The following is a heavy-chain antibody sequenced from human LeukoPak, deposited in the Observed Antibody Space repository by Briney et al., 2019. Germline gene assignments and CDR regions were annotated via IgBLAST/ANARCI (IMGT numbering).Heavy chain of an antibody. CDR1: GGSFSGYY. CDR3: AREDDSGSYFAFDI. D-gene: IGHD1-26*01. CDR2: INHSGST. Sequence: SETLSLTCAVYGGSFSGYYWSWIRQPPGKGLEWIGEINHSGSTNYNPSLKSRVTISVDTSKNQFSLKLSSVTAADTAVYYCAREDDSGSYFAFDIWGQGTMVTVSS. J-gene: IGHJ3*02. V-gene: IGHV4-34*01.